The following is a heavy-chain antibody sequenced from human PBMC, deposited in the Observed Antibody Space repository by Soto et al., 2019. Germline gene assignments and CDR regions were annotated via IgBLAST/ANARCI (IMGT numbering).Heavy chain of an antibody. V-gene: IGHV4-59*01. J-gene: IGHJ4*02. CDR1: GGSISSYY. Sequence: SETLSLTCTVSGGSISSYYWSWIRQPPGKGLEWIGYIYYSGSTNYNPSLKSRVTISVDTSKNQFSLKLSSVTAADTAVYYCARGYRQYDFWSGYWDYFDYWGQGTLVTVSS. CDR2: IYYSGST. D-gene: IGHD3-3*01. CDR3: ARGYRQYDFWSGYWDYFDY.